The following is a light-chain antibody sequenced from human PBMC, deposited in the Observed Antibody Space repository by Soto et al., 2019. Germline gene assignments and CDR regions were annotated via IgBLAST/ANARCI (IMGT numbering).Light chain of an antibody. CDR3: QQRSSWPLT. V-gene: IGKV3-11*01. CDR2: DSS. CDR1: QRVSTY. J-gene: IGKJ4*01. Sequence: EIVLTQSPATLSLSTGETATLSCRASQRVSTYLAWYQQKPGQAPRLLIDDSSYRATGIPARFSGSGSGTDLTLTIYSLEPEDFAVYYCQQRSSWPLTFGGGTKVEI.